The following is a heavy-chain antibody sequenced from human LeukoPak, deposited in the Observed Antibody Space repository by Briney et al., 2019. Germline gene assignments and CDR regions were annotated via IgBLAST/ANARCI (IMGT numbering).Heavy chain of an antibody. Sequence: RASVKVSCKASGYTFTSYGISWVRQAPGQGLEWMGWISAYNGNTNYAQKLQGRVTMTTDTSTSTAYMELRSLRSDDTAVYYCARDIKPVTNKQWLDPPNTWGQGTLVTVSS. CDR3: ARDIKPVTNKQWLDPPNT. V-gene: IGHV1-18*01. CDR1: GYTFTSYG. CDR2: ISAYNGNT. J-gene: IGHJ5*02. D-gene: IGHD6-19*01.